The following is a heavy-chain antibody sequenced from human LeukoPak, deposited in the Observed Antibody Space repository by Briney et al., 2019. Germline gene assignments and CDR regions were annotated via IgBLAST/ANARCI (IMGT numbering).Heavy chain of an antibody. CDR2: ISYDGGNK. D-gene: IGHD3-10*01. J-gene: IGHJ4*02. CDR3: ARDHGGYLDY. Sequence: GRSLRLSCAASGFTLSSYAMHWVRQAPGKGLEWVALISYDGGNKYYADSVKGRFTISRDNSKNTLYLQMNSLRAEDTAVYYCARDHGGYLDYWGQGTLVTVSS. V-gene: IGHV3-30*04. CDR1: GFTLSSYA.